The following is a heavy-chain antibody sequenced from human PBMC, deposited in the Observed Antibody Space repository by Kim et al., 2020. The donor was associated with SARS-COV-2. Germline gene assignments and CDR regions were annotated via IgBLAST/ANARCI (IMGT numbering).Heavy chain of an antibody. V-gene: IGHV3-21*01. CDR3: ARDRAPRTIVIHYRGMDV. J-gene: IGHJ6*02. CDR2: ISASSGYI. Sequence: GGSLRFSCAASGFTFNSYTMNWVRQAPGKGLEWVSSISASSGYIYYADSVKGRFTISRDNAKNSLYLQMNSLRAEDTALYYCARDRAPRTIVIHYRGMDVWGQGTTVIVSS. D-gene: IGHD2-2*01. CDR1: GFTFNSYT.